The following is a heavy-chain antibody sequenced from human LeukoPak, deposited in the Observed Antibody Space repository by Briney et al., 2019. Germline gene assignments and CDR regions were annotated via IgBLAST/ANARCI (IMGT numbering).Heavy chain of an antibody. CDR3: AREGYYCSSATCFANYVDY. D-gene: IGHD2-2*01. Sequence: GGSLRLSCAASGFTFDSYAVTWVRQAPGKGLEWVSAISGSGGGKSYADSVKGRFTISRDKSKNTLYLQMNSLRAEDTAVYYCAREGYYCSSATCFANYVDYWGQGTLVTVSS. CDR1: GFTFDSYA. CDR2: ISGSGGGK. V-gene: IGHV3-23*01. J-gene: IGHJ4*02.